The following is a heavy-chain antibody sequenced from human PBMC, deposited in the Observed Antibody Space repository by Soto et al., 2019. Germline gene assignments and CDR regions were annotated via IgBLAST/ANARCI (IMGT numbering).Heavy chain of an antibody. J-gene: IGHJ4*02. CDR3: AVGHGPTYFDS. Sequence: QVQLVQSGAEVKKPGSSVKVSCKASGGTFSSYAISWVRQAPGQGLEWMGGIIPIFGTANYAQKFQGRVTITADESTSPDYMEMSSMRSEDTAVDYCAVGHGPTYFDSWGQGTLVTVSS. CDR2: IIPIFGTA. V-gene: IGHV1-69*01. CDR1: GGTFSSYA. D-gene: IGHD1-1*01.